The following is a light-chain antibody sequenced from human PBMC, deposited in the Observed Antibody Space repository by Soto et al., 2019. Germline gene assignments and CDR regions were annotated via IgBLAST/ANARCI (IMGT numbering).Light chain of an antibody. CDR3: CSYARGSTFV. V-gene: IGLV2-23*01. Sequence: QSALTQPASASGSPGQSITISCTGTSDDVGTYNLVSWYQQHPGKAPKLMIYEGTKRPSGVSNRFSGSKSGNTASLTISGLQGDDEADYFCCSYARGSTFVFGTGTKVTVL. CDR2: EGT. CDR1: SDDVGTYNL. J-gene: IGLJ1*01.